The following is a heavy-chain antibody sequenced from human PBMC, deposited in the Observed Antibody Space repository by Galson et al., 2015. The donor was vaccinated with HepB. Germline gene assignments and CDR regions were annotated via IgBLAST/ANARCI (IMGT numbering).Heavy chain of an antibody. Sequence: SLRLSCAASGFTFSSYAMSWVRQAPGKGLEWVSAISGSGGSTYYADSVKGRFTISRDNAKNSLYLQMNSLRAEDTAVYYCQAYYDSSGYYYNYWGQGTLVTVSS. V-gene: IGHV3-23*01. CDR2: ISGSGGST. J-gene: IGHJ4*02. D-gene: IGHD3-22*01. CDR3: QAYYDSSGYYYNY. CDR1: GFTFSSYA.